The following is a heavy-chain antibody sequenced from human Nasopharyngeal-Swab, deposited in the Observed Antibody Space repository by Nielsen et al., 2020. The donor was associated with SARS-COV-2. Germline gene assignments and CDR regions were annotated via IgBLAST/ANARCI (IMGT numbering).Heavy chain of an antibody. CDR2: TYYFSYLSH. V-gene: IGHV6-1*01. D-gene: IGHD1-26*01. J-gene: IGHJ4*02. CDR3: ARGDWEHFDY. Sequence: WVTQAPSRGLEWLGRTYYFSYLSHDYAESVQSPVTISPYTSKNQVSLQLNSVTPEDTGVYYCARGDWEHFDYWGQGTLVTVSS.